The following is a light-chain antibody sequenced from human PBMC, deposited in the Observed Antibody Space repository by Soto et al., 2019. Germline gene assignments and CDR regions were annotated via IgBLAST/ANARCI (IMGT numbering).Light chain of an antibody. J-gene: IGKJ4*01. CDR3: QQYAESPLT. CDR2: DAP. V-gene: IGKV3-20*01. CDR1: QSVGRNY. Sequence: EIVLTQSPGTLSLSPGESATLSCRASQSVGRNYLAWFQHKPGQAPRLVIYDAPNRATGVPDRFSGSGSGTDFTLTVTRLEPEDFAVYYCQQYAESPLTFGGGTKVEIK.